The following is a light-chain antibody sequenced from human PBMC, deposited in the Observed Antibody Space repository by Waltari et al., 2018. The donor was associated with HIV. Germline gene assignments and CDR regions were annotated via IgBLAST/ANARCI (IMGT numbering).Light chain of an antibody. CDR2: GVS. CDR3: CSYAGSVV. Sequence: QSALTQPRSVSGSPGQSVTISCTGTSRDVGSYNYVSWYQQHPGKAPKLMIYGVSERPSGVPDRVSGSKSGNTASLTISGLQAEDEADYYCCSYAGSVVFGGGTKLTVL. V-gene: IGLV2-11*01. CDR1: SRDVGSYNY. J-gene: IGLJ2*01.